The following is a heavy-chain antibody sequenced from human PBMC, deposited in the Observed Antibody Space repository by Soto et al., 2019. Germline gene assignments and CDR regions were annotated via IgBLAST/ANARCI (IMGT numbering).Heavy chain of an antibody. J-gene: IGHJ6*02. Sequence: QVQLVQSGAEVKKPGASVKVSCKASGYTFTGYYMHWVRQAPGQGLEWMGWINPNSGGTNYAQKFQGWVTMTRDTSISTAYMELSRLRPDDTAVYYCARRYPSSGVDYGMDVWGQGTTVTVSS. CDR3: ARRYPSSGVDYGMDV. V-gene: IGHV1-2*04. D-gene: IGHD7-27*01. CDR2: INPNSGGT. CDR1: GYTFTGYY.